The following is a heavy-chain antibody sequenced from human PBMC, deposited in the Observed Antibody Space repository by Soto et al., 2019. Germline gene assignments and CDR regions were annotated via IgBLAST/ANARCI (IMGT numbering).Heavy chain of an antibody. Sequence: ASVKVSCKASGHSFNKYDINWVRQAPGQGLEWMGWVNPNSGETGFAQKFQGRITMTRNTSINTVYMELSSLRSDDTAVYYCSDTGGSWGQGTLVTVSS. CDR3: SDTGGS. CDR2: VNPNSGET. D-gene: IGHD2-8*02. J-gene: IGHJ5*02. CDR1: GHSFNKYD. V-gene: IGHV1-8*01.